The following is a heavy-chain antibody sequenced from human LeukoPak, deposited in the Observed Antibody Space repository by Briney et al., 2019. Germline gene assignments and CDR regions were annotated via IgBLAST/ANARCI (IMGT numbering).Heavy chain of an antibody. CDR1: GFTFSGNR. CDR3: ARASYSSGWSSKY. V-gene: IGHV3-7*04. D-gene: IGHD6-19*01. J-gene: IGHJ4*02. Sequence: GGALILSCTASGFTFSGNRVSLARQALGKELEWVANIKQDGNEKYYVDSVKGRFTISRDNAKNSLCLQMDSLRAEDTAVYYCARASYSSGWSSKYWGQGTLVTVSS. CDR2: IKQDGNEK.